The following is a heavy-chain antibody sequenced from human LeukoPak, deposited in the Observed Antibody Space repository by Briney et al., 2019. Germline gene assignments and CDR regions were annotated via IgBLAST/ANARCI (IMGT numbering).Heavy chain of an antibody. J-gene: IGHJ6*02. CDR1: GFTFSSYA. CDR2: ISYDGSNK. CDR3: ARDTQYCSSTSCTPYYGMDV. V-gene: IGHV3-30-3*01. D-gene: IGHD2-2*01. Sequence: GGSLRLSCAASGFTFSSYAMHWVRQAPGKGLEWVAVISYDGSNKYYADSVKGRFTISRDNSKNTLYLQMNSLRAEDTAVYYCARDTQYCSSTSCTPYYGMDVWGQRTTVTVSS.